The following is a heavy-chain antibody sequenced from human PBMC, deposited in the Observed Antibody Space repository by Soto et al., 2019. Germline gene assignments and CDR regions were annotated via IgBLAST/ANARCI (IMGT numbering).Heavy chain of an antibody. Sequence: PGGSLRLSCAASGFTFRNYGMHWVRQAPGKGLEWLAFISYDAFNTHYADSVKGRFTISRDNSKNTVYLQMNSLRAEDTAVYYCAGGRNSGYYLFDYWGQGTLVTVSS. CDR2: ISYDAFNT. CDR3: AGGRNSGYYLFDY. D-gene: IGHD3-22*01. V-gene: IGHV3-30*03. CDR1: GFTFRNYG. J-gene: IGHJ4*02.